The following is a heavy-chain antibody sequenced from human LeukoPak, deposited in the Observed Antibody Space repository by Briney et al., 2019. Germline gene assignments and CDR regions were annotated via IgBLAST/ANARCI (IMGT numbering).Heavy chain of an antibody. Sequence: SETLSLTCSVSGDSIRSYYWSWIRQPAGKGLEWIGRIYAAGGTNYNPSLISRATLSIDTSKNQFSLSLRSVTAADTAVYYCASGRGYSGYDTFDYWGQGTRVTVSS. J-gene: IGHJ4*02. V-gene: IGHV4-4*07. CDR3: ASGRGYSGYDTFDY. CDR1: GDSIRSYY. CDR2: IYAAGGT. D-gene: IGHD5-12*01.